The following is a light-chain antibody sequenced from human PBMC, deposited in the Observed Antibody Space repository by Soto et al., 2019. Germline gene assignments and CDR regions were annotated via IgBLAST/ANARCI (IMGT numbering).Light chain of an antibody. CDR2: EVS. J-gene: IGLJ3*02. Sequence: QSVLTQPASVSGSPGQSITISCTGNSSDVGGYDYVSWYQHHPGKAPKLMIYEVSNRPSGVSNRFSGSKSGNTASLTISGLQAEDEADYYCSSYTISSTWVFGGGTKLTVL. CDR3: SSYTISSTWV. CDR1: SSDVGGYDY. V-gene: IGLV2-14*01.